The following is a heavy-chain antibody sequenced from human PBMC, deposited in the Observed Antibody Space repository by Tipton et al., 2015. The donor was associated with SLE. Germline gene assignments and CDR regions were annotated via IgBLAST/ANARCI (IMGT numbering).Heavy chain of an antibody. Sequence: TLSLTCAVYGGSFSGYYWSWIRQPPGKGLEWIGEINHSGSTNYNPSLKSRVTISVDTSKNQFSLKLSSVTAADTAVYYCARDGVVVVIATVGAFDYWGQGTLVTVSS. J-gene: IGHJ4*02. CDR1: GGSFSGYY. CDR3: ARDGVVVVIATVGAFDY. V-gene: IGHV4-34*01. CDR2: INHSGST. D-gene: IGHD2-21*01.